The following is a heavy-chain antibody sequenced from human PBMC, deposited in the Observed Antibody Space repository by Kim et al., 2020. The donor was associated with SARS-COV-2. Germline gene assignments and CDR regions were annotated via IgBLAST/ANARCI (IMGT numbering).Heavy chain of an antibody. V-gene: IGHV3-9*01. Sequence: VKGRFTISRDNAKHSLYLQMNSLRAEDTALYYCAKDNMSGGYSYGYFDYWGQGTLVTVSS. D-gene: IGHD5-18*01. CDR3: AKDNMSGGYSYGYFDY. J-gene: IGHJ4*02.